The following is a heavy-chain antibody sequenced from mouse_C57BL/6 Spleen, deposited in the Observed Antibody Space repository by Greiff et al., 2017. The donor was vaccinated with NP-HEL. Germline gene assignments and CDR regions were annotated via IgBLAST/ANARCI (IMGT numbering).Heavy chain of an antibody. J-gene: IGHJ4*01. D-gene: IGHD2-3*01. CDR1: GYTFTSYW. V-gene: IGHV1-61*01. CDR3: ARRNDGDYYAMDY. CDR2: IYPSDSET. Sequence: QVQLKQPGAELVRPGSSVKLSCKASGYTFTSYWMDWVKQRPGQGLEWIGNIYPSDSETHYNQKFKDKATLTVDKSSSTAYMQLSSLTSEDSAVYYCARRNDGDYYAMDYWGQGTSVTVSS.